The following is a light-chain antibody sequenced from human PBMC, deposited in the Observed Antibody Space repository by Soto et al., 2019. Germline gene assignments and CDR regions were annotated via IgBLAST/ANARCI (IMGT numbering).Light chain of an antibody. V-gene: IGKV3-20*01. CDR1: QSVSSSY. J-gene: IGKJ3*01. CDR3: QQYGSSLLFT. CDR2: GAS. Sequence: EIVLTQSPGTLSLSPGERATLSCRASQSVSSSYLAWYQQKPGQAPRLLIYGASSRATGIPDRFSGSGSGTDFTLTIIRLEHEDFAVYYCQQYGSSLLFTFGPGTNVDIK.